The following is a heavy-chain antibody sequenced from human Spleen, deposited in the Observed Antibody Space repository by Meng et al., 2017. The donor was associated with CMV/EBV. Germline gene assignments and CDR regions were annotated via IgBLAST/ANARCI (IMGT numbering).Heavy chain of an antibody. Sequence: SGFSRSTSGVGVGWIRQPPGKALEWLALIYWDDDKRYSPSLKSRLTITKDTSKNQVVLTMTNMDPVDTATYYCARRTCSGGSCWFDPWGQGTLVTVSS. J-gene: IGHJ5*02. D-gene: IGHD2-15*01. CDR3: ARRTCSGGSCWFDP. CDR2: IYWDDDK. V-gene: IGHV2-5*02. CDR1: GFSRSTSGVG.